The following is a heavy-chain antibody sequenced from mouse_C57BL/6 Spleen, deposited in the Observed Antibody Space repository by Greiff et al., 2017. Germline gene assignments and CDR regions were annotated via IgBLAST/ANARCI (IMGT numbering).Heavy chain of an antibody. CDR2: IYPRDGST. J-gene: IGHJ4*01. Sequence: SDAELVKPGASVKISCKVSGYTFTDHTIHWMKQRPEQGLEWIGYIYPRDGSTKYNEKFKGKATLTADKSSSTAYMQLNSLTSEDSAVYFCGGDYDEDYYAMDYWGQGTSVTVSS. CDR3: GGDYDEDYYAMDY. D-gene: IGHD2-4*01. V-gene: IGHV1-78*01. CDR1: GYTFTDHT.